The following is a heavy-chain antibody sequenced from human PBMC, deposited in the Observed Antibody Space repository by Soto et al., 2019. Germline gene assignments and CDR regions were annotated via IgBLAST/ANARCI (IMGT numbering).Heavy chain of an antibody. CDR2: SYDSGST. CDR3: ARGSSSYYDYGMDV. V-gene: IGHV4-30-2*01. J-gene: IGHJ6*02. D-gene: IGHD6-6*01. Sequence: SETLSLTCAVSGDSISRGGYAWTWIRQPPGKALEWIGNSYDSGSTSYNPSLKSRVTISVDTSKNQFSLRLTSVTAADTAVYFCARGSSSYYDYGMDVWGQGTTVT. CDR1: GDSISRGGYA.